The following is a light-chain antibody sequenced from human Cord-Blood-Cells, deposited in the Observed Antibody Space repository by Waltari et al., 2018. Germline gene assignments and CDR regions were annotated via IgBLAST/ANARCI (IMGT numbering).Light chain of an antibody. CDR3: QQYDNLIT. Sequence: DIQMTQSPSSLSASVGDRVTITCQARQDISNYLNWDQQKPGKAPKLLIYDASNLETGVPSRCSGSGSGTDFTFTISSLQPEDIATYYCQQYDNLITFGQGTRLEIK. V-gene: IGKV1-33*01. J-gene: IGKJ5*01. CDR1: QDISNY. CDR2: DAS.